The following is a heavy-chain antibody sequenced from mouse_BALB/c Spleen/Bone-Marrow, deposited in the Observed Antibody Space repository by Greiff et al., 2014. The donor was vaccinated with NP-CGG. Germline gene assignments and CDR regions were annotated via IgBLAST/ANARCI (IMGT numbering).Heavy chain of an antibody. Sequence: VQGVDSGPGLEESSQSLSISCTVSGFSLISYGVHWIRQRPGKGLEWLGVIWPGGSTNYNSALMSRLSISKDNSKSQVFLKMNSLQSDDTAMYYCARDLYYDYDVGAMDYWGQGTSVTVSS. V-gene: IGHV2-9*02. CDR1: GFSLISYG. D-gene: IGHD2-4*01. CDR3: ARDLYYDYDVGAMDY. J-gene: IGHJ4*01. CDR2: IWPGGST.